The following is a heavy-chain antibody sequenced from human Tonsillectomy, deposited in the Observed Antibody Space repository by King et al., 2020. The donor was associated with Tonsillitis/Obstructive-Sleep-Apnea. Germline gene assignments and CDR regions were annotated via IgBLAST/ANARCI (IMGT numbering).Heavy chain of an antibody. Sequence: DQLVQSGAEVKQPGASVKVSCTASGYTFTRYSIHWVRQAPGQRPEWMGWSNGGSGDKKFSQKFRGRITLTRDTSASTAYMELSSLKSEDTAVYYCARDEDFWGQGTLVTVSS. CDR2: SNGGSGDK. J-gene: IGHJ4*02. V-gene: IGHV1-3*01. CDR1: GYTFTRYS. CDR3: ARDEDF.